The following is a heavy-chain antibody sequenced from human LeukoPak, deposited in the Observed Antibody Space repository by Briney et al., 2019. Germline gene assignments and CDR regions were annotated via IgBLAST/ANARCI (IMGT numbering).Heavy chain of an antibody. J-gene: IGHJ4*02. V-gene: IGHV3-21*01. CDR2: ITSSSSYI. CDR1: GFTFSNYS. Sequence: GGSLRLSCAASGFTFSNYSMNWVRQAPGKGLEWVSFITSSSSYIYYADSVKGRFTISRDNAKNSLYLQMNSLRAEDTAVYYCARALRGTMVLDYWGQGTLVTVSS. D-gene: IGHD3-10*01. CDR3: ARALRGTMVLDY.